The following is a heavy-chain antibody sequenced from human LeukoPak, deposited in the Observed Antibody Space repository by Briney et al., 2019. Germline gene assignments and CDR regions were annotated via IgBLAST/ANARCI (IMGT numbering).Heavy chain of an antibody. J-gene: IGHJ4*02. CDR3: ARGDYGDYVRWCDY. D-gene: IGHD4-17*01. CDR1: GYTFTSYD. Sequence: ASVKVSCKASGYTFTSYDINWVRQATGQGLEWMGWMNPNSGNTNYAQKLQGRVTMTTDTSTSTAYMELRSLRSDDTAVYYCARGDYGDYVRWCDYWGQGTLVTVSS. CDR2: MNPNSGNT. V-gene: IGHV1-8*01.